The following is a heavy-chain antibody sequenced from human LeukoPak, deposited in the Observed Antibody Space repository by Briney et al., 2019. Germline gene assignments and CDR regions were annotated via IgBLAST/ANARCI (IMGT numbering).Heavy chain of an antibody. Sequence: PGGSLRLSCAASGFTFSDYYMGWIRQAPGKGLEWVSGISGSGGSTDYADSLKGRFTISRDNSKNTLYLQMNSLRAEDTAVYYCAKTPVRRFPLYFDYWGQGTLVTVSS. CDR1: GFTFSDYY. D-gene: IGHD3-3*01. CDR2: ISGSGGST. J-gene: IGHJ4*02. CDR3: AKTPVRRFPLYFDY. V-gene: IGHV3-23*01.